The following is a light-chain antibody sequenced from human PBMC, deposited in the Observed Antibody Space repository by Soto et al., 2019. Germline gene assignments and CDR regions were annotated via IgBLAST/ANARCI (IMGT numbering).Light chain of an antibody. CDR3: QQYNNWPLT. CDR1: QTVRDN. V-gene: IGKV3D-15*01. CDR2: GAN. J-gene: IGKJ4*01. Sequence: EVVMTQSPATLSVSPGERATLSCRASQTVRDNLGWYQQKPGQPHRLLIYGANTRATGIPARFSGSGSGTEFTLTIRSLQSEDFAVYYCQQYNNWPLTFGGGTKVDIK.